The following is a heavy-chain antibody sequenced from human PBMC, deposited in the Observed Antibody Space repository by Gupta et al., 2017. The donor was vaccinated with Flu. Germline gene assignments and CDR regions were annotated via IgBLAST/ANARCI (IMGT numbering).Heavy chain of an antibody. D-gene: IGHD2-15*01. J-gene: IGHJ4*02. CDR1: EGTFSSYA. Sequence: QVKLVQSRAAVKERGYTLKVSCTATEGTFSSYAISWVRQAPGQGLEWMGVIIPIFGTANYAQKFQGRVTITADESASTAFMELSSLSFEVTSVYYCARGPICSGGSSARVGGSDFDYWGQGTLVTVSS. CDR3: ARGPICSGGSSARVGGSDFDY. V-gene: IGHV1-69*01. CDR2: IIPIFGTA.